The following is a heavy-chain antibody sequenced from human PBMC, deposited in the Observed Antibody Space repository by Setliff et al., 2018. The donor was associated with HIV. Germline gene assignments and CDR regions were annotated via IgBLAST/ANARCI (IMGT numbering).Heavy chain of an antibody. CDR3: ARVWGCEGGSCSYYYYMDV. J-gene: IGHJ6*03. CDR2: INPNTGGT. Sequence: ASVKVSCKASGYTFTGYFMHWVRQAPGQGLEWMGWINPNTGGTSYAQKFQGRVTMTRDTSISTAYMELNWLRSDDTAVYYCARVWGCEGGSCSYYYYMDVWGKGTTGTVSS. D-gene: IGHD2-15*01. V-gene: IGHV1-2*02. CDR1: GYTFTGYF.